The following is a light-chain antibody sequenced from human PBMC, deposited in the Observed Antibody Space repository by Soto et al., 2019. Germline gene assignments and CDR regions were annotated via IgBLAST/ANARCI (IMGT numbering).Light chain of an antibody. J-gene: IGKJ3*01. CDR1: QSVSSSY. V-gene: IGKV3-20*01. CDR3: LEYGSSTFT. Sequence: ETVLTQSPGTLSLSPGERATLSCRASQSVSSSYLAWYQQKPGQAPRLLIYGASSRAAGIPDRFSGSGSGTDFTLTISRLEPEDFAVYYCLEYGSSTFTFGPGTKVDIK. CDR2: GAS.